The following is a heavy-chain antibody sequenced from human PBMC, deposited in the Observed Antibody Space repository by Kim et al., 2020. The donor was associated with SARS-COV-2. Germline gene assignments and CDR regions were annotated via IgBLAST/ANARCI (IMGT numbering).Heavy chain of an antibody. D-gene: IGHD3-10*01. V-gene: IGHV3-7*01. CDR3: AALETAQVPGGI. J-gene: IGHJ4*02. Sequence: YYVDSVKGRFTMSRYNAKNSLYLQMSSLRTEDTAIYYCAALETAQVPGGIWGQGTLVSVSS.